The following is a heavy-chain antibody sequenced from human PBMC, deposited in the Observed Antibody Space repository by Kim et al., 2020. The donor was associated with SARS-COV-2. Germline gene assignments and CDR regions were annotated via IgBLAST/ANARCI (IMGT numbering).Heavy chain of an antibody. D-gene: IGHD5-12*01. V-gene: IGHV3-53*01. CDR3: SRDHLDGYNI. CDR1: GFSVNRCY. CDR2: IYYDGNT. J-gene: IGHJ4*02. Sequence: GGSLRLSCAASGFSVNRCYMTWVRQAPGKGLEWVSVIYYDGNTDYADSVRGRFTTFRDSSRNTLYLQMNSLRAEDTAVYFCSRDHLDGYNIWGQGTLVTVSS.